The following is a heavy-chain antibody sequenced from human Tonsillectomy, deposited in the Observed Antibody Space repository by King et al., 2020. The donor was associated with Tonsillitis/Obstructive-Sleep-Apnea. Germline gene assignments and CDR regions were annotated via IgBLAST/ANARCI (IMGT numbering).Heavy chain of an antibody. CDR1: GYSFTSYW. Sequence: VQLVESGAEVKKPGESLRISCKGSGYSFTSYWISWVRQMPGKGLEWMGRIDPSDSYTNYSPSFQGHVTISADKSISTAYLQWSSLKASDTAMYYCAGHGYYGSGSYYSGGDAFDIWGQGTMVTVSS. J-gene: IGHJ3*02. CDR3: AGHGYYGSGSYYSGGDAFDI. CDR2: IDPSDSYT. D-gene: IGHD3-10*01. V-gene: IGHV5-10-1*03.